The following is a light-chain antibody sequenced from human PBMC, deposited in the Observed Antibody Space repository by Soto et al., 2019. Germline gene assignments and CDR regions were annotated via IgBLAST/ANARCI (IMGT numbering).Light chain of an antibody. J-gene: IGLJ2*01. CDR2: DNN. V-gene: IGLV1-51*01. CDR1: SSNIENNY. CDR3: GTWDSSLNGVV. Sequence: QSVLTQPPSVSAAPGQKVTISCSGSSSNIENNYVSWYQQLPGTAPKLLIYDNNKRPSEIPDRFSGSKSGTSGTLGITGLQTGDEADYHCGTWDSSLNGVVFGGGTKLTVL.